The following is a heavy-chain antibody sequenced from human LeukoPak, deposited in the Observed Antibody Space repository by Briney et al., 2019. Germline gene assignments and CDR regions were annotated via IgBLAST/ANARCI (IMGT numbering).Heavy chain of an antibody. D-gene: IGHD3-3*01. CDR2: ISYGGSNK. Sequence: QSGGSLRLSCAASGFTFSSYGMHWVRQAPGKGLEWVAVISYGGSNKYYADSVKGRFTISRDNSKNTLYLQMNSLRAEDTAVYYCATRPYYDFWSGYYWSGDGGYYFDYWGQGTLVTVSS. V-gene: IGHV3-30*03. CDR3: ATRPYYDFWSGYYWSGDGGYYFDY. J-gene: IGHJ4*02. CDR1: GFTFSSYG.